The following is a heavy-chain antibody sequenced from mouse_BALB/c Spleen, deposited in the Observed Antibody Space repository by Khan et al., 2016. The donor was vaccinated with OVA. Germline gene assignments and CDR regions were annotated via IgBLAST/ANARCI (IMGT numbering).Heavy chain of an antibody. J-gene: IGHJ4*01. CDR2: ISSSGST. D-gene: IGHD2-3*01. CDR1: GYSITSDYA. Sequence: QLEVSGPGLVKPSQSLFLTCTVTGYSITSDYAWNWIRQFPGNKLEWMGYISSSGSTNYNPALKSRISITRDTSKNQFFLQLNSVTTEDTATYYCARDGSRYNYAMDYWGQGTSVTVSS. CDR3: ARDGSRYNYAMDY. V-gene: IGHV3-2*02.